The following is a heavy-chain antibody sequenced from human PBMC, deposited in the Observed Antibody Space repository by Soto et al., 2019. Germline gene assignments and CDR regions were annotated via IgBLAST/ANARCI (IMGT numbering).Heavy chain of an antibody. CDR3: AREPYSSSNYYGMDV. V-gene: IGHV1-69*13. Sequence: SVKVSCKASGGTFSSYAISWVRQAPGQGLEWMGGIIPIFGTANYAQKFQGRVTITADESTSTAYMELSSLRSEDPAVYYCAREPYSSSNYYGMDVWGQGTTVTVSS. CDR2: IIPIFGTA. J-gene: IGHJ6*02. CDR1: GGTFSSYA. D-gene: IGHD6-6*01.